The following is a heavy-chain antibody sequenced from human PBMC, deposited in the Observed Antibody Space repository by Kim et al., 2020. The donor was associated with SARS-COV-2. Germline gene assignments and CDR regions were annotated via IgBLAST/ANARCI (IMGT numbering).Heavy chain of an antibody. CDR1: TNTFTKYY. CDR2: IKPSDGGT. D-gene: IGHD2-15*01. Sequence: ASVKVSCKASTNTFTKYYIHWVRQAPGQGLEWMGIIKPSDGGTAHAQKFRGRFIMTRDTSTTTVYMELSSLRSEDTAMYYCGRSGIDGSGYFDDWGQGNL. J-gene: IGHJ4*02. CDR3: GRSGIDGSGYFDD. V-gene: IGHV1-46*01.